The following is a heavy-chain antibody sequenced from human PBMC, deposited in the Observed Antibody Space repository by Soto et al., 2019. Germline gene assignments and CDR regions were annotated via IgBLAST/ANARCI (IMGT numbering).Heavy chain of an antibody. D-gene: IGHD6-6*01. CDR3: ARESIEAFVRGVTGPYGMDV. Sequence: QVQLQESGPGLVKPSETLSLTCTVSGGSVSSGSYYWSWIRQPPGKGLEWIGYIYYSGSTYYNPTLSSRVTISVDTSKNQFSLKLRSVHAADTAVYYCARESIEAFVRGVTGPYGMDVWGQGTTVTVSS. J-gene: IGHJ6*02. V-gene: IGHV4-61*01. CDR2: IYYSGST. CDR1: GGSVSSGSYY.